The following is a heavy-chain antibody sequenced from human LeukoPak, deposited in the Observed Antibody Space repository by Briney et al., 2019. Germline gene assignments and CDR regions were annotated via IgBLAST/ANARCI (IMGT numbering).Heavy chain of an antibody. CDR3: ARTVPAAHYNDY. V-gene: IGHV1-8*01. CDR2: MNPNSGNT. D-gene: IGHD2-2*01. Sequence: GASVKVSCKASGYTFTSYDINWVRQATGQGLEWMGWMNPNSGNTGYAQKFQGRVTMTRDTSANTAYMELSSLRSEDTAVYYCARTVPAAHYNDYWGQGTLVTVSS. CDR1: GYTFTSYD. J-gene: IGHJ4*02.